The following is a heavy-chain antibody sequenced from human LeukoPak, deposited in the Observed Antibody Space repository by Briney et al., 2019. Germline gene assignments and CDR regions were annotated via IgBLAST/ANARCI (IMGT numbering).Heavy chain of an antibody. CDR2: ISGSGGST. V-gene: IGHV3-23*01. Sequence: GGSLRLSCAASGFTFSSYAMSWVRQAPGKGLEWVSAISGSGGSTYYADSVKGRFTISRDNSKNTLYLQVNSLRAEDTAVYYCAKDSSSVAQRSNAFDIWGQGTMVTVSS. J-gene: IGHJ3*02. D-gene: IGHD6-19*01. CDR3: AKDSSSVAQRSNAFDI. CDR1: GFTFSSYA.